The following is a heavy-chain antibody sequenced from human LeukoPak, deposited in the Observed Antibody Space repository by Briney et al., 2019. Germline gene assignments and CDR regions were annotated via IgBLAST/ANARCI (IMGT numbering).Heavy chain of an antibody. D-gene: IGHD6-13*01. V-gene: IGHV3-48*03. J-gene: IGHJ6*03. CDR1: GFTFSSYE. Sequence: PGGSLRLSCAASGFTFSSYEMNWVRQAPGKGLEWVSYISSSSSTIYYADSVKGRFTISRDNAKNSLYLQMNSLRAEDTAVYYCARDGIAARVVYYYMDVWGKGTTVTVSS. CDR3: ARDGIAARVVYYYMDV. CDR2: ISSSSSTI.